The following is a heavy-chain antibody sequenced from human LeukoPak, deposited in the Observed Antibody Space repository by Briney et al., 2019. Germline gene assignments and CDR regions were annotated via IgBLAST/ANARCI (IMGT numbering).Heavy chain of an antibody. D-gene: IGHD3-10*01. CDR3: ARARGYPTPPYYYYYMDV. V-gene: IGHV1-2*06. CDR2: INPNSGGT. CDR1: GYSFTGYY. Sequence: ASVKVSCKGSGYSFTGYYMHWVRQAPGQGLEWMGRINPNSGGTNYAQKFQGRVTMTRDTSISTAYMELSGLRSDDTAVYYCARARGYPTPPYYYYYMDVWGKGTTVTASS. J-gene: IGHJ6*03.